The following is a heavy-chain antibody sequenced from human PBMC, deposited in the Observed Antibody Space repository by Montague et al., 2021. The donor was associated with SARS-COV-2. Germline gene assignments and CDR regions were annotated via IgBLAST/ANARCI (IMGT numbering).Heavy chain of an antibody. Sequence: SEARSLTCTVSGGSVSSSSYYWGWIRQPPGKGLERIGSIYYTGSTYYNPSLKSRVTISVDTSKNQLSLKLSSVTAADTAVYYCARHITGSGNAFDIWGQGTMVTVSS. CDR2: IYYTGST. CDR3: ARHITGSGNAFDI. V-gene: IGHV4-39*01. D-gene: IGHD3-10*01. J-gene: IGHJ3*02. CDR1: GGSVSSSSYY.